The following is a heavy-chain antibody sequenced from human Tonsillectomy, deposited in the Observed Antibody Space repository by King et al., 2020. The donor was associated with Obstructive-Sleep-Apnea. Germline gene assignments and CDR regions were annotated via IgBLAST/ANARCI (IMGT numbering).Heavy chain of an antibody. CDR1: GFTFSSYA. Sequence: VQLVESGGGVVQPGRSLRLSCAASGFTFSSYAMHWVRQAPGKGLEWVAVISYDGSNKYYADSVKGRFTISRDNSKNTLYLQMNSLRAEDTAVYYCARVHGYGDHFDYWGQGTLVTVSS. CDR3: ARVHGYGDHFDY. J-gene: IGHJ4*02. D-gene: IGHD4-17*01. CDR2: ISYDGSNK. V-gene: IGHV3-30*04.